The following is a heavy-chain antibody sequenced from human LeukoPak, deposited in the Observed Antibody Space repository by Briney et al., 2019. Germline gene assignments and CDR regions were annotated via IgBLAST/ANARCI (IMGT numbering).Heavy chain of an antibody. CDR3: ARGEVTSVDY. Sequence: SQTLSLTCAISGDSVSSNSAAWNWIRQSPSRGLEWLGRTYYRSKWYNDYAVSVKSRITINPDTSKNQFSLKLSSVTAADTAVYYCARGEVTSVDYWGQGTLVTVSS. CDR2: TYYRSKWYN. D-gene: IGHD4-23*01. V-gene: IGHV6-1*01. CDR1: GDSVSSNSAA. J-gene: IGHJ4*02.